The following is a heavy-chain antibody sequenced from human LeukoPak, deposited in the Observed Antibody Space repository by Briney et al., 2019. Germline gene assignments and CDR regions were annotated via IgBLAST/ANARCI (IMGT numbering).Heavy chain of an antibody. J-gene: IGHJ4*02. V-gene: IGHV3-15*01. Sequence: PGGSLRLSCAVSGFTFSSYAMSWVRQAPGKGLEWVGHIKRKTDGGTTDYAAPVKGRFTISRDDSKNTLYLQMNSLRVEDTATYYCARDLAWGAFDYWGQGTLVTVSS. CDR2: IKRKTDGGTT. D-gene: IGHD7-27*01. CDR1: GFTFSSYA. CDR3: ARDLAWGAFDY.